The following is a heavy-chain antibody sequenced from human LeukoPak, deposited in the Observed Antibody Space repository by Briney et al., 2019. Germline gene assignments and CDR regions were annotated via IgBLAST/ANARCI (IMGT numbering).Heavy chain of an antibody. D-gene: IGHD3-22*01. J-gene: IGHJ4*02. CDR3: AGQGSHYYDSSGYPVIFYN. Sequence: SETLSLTCTVSGGSISSTIDYSGWIRQPPGKGLEWIGSIYYSGSTYYNPSLKSRVTISVDTSKNQFSLKLSSVTAADTAVYYCAGQGSHYYDSSGYPVIFYNCGPGTLVTVSS. CDR1: GGSISSTIDY. CDR2: IYYSGST. V-gene: IGHV4-39*01.